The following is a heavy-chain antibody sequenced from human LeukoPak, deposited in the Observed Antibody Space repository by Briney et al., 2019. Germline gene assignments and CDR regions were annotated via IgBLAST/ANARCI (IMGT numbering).Heavy chain of an antibody. V-gene: IGHV3-23*01. Sequence: PGGSLRLSCAASGFTFSSYAMSWVRQAPGRGLEWVSAISGSGGSTYYADSVKGRFTISRDNSKNTLYLQMNSLRAEDTAVYYCVRESERRDFDFDYWGQGSLVTVSS. CDR1: GFTFSSYA. D-gene: IGHD2/OR15-2a*01. J-gene: IGHJ4*02. CDR3: VRESERRDFDFDY. CDR2: ISGSGGST.